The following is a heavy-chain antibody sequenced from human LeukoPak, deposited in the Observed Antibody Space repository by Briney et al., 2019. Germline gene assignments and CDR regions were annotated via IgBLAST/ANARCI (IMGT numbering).Heavy chain of an antibody. CDR3: AKDAQRGFDYSNSLEK. J-gene: IGHJ4*02. Sequence: GESLKISCAASGFTYSHYGMHWVRQAPGKGLEWVAVIWSDGTEKYYGDAVKGRFTISRDNSRNTLYLQMNSLRGEDTAAYYCAKDAQRGFDYSNSLEKWGQGTLVTVSS. D-gene: IGHD4-11*01. V-gene: IGHV3-33*06. CDR2: IWSDGTEK. CDR1: GFTYSHYG.